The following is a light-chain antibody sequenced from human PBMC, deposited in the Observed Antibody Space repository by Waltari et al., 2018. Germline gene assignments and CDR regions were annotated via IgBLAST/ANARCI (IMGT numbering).Light chain of an antibody. V-gene: IGLV2-14*03. J-gene: IGLJ2*01. Sequence: QSALTQPASVSGSPGQSTTISCPGTSSDVGGYNYVSWYQQPPGKPPKLMIYDVSNRPSGVSNRFSGSKSGNTASLTISGLQAEDEADYYCSSYTSSLVVFGGGTKLTVL. CDR1: SSDVGGYNY. CDR3: SSYTSSLVV. CDR2: DVS.